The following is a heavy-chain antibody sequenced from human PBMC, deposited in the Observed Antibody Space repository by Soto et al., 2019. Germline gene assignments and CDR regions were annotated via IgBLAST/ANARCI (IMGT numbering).Heavy chain of an antibody. V-gene: IGHV4-30-4*01. CDR2: IYYSGST. J-gene: IGHJ4*02. CDR3: ARRRLRESDPSIDY. Sequence: SETLSLTCTVSGGSISSGDYYWSWIRQPPGKGLEWIGYIYYSGSTYYNPSLKSRVTISVDTSKNQFSLKLSSVTAADTAVYYCARRRLRESDPSIDYWGQGTLVTVSS. CDR1: GGSISSGDYY. D-gene: IGHD5-12*01.